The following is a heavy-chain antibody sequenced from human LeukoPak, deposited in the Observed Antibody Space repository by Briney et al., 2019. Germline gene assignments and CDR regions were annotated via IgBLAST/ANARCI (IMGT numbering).Heavy chain of an antibody. Sequence: ASVKVSCKASGYTFASYDINWVRQATGQGLEWMGWMNPNSGNTGCAQKFQGRVTITRNTSISTAYMELSSLRSEDTAVYYCARGSAIRFLEWLLEPGYYYYYMDVWGKGTTVTVSS. CDR3: ARGSAIRFLEWLLEPGYYYYYMDV. CDR1: GYTFASYD. D-gene: IGHD3-3*01. V-gene: IGHV1-8*03. J-gene: IGHJ6*03. CDR2: MNPNSGNT.